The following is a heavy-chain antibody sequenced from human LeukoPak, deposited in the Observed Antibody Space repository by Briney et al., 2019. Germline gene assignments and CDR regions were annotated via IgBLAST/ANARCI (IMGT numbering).Heavy chain of an antibody. Sequence: GGSLRLSCAASGFTFSSYAMHGVRQAPGKGLEWVAVISYDGSNKYYADSVKGRFTISRDNSKNTLYLQMNSLRAEDTAVYYCAREECSSTSCTSYFDYWGQGTLVTVSS. D-gene: IGHD2-2*01. CDR1: GFTFSSYA. CDR3: AREECSSTSCTSYFDY. CDR2: ISYDGSNK. J-gene: IGHJ4*02. V-gene: IGHV3-30*04.